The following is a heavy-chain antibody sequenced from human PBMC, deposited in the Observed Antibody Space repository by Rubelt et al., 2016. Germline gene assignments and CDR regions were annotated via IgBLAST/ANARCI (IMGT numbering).Heavy chain of an antibody. Sequence: QMQLQQWGAGLLKPSEALSLTCVVDGGSFSGYYWSWIRQPPGRGLEWIGEINDGGSTNYTPSLKSRLTISVDASPSQFSLELSSVTAADTAVYYCARGHPSRRHMDVWGKGTTVTVSS. CDR1: GGSFSGYY. J-gene: IGHJ6*03. V-gene: IGHV4-34*01. CDR2: INDGGST. CDR3: ARGHPSRRHMDV.